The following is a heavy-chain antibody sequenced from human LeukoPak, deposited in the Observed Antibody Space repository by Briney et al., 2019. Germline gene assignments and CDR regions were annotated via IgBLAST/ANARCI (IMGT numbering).Heavy chain of an antibody. D-gene: IGHD3-3*01. CDR2: IRYDGSNK. CDR3: AKGSKEVLFTRDHYMDV. Sequence: GGSLRLSCAASGFTFSSYEMHWVRQAPGKGLEWVAFIRYDGSNKYYADSVKGRFTISRDNSKNKLYLQMNSLRAEDTAVYYCAKGSKEVLFTRDHYMDVWGKGTTVTISS. V-gene: IGHV3-30*02. J-gene: IGHJ6*03. CDR1: GFTFSSYE.